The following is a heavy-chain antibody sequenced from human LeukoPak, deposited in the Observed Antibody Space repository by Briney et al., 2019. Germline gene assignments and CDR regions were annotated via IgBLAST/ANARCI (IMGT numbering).Heavy chain of an antibody. CDR3: AREDIRYSSTLWSGGFAFDI. V-gene: IGHV1-69*13. D-gene: IGHD6-13*01. Sequence: SVKVSCKASGGTFISYAISWVRQAPGQGVEWMGRIIPILGKAISAQKFEGRATITADESTSTAYTELSSLSSEDTAVYYCAREDIRYSSTLWSGGFAFDIWGQGKMVTVSS. CDR2: IIPILGKA. J-gene: IGHJ3*02. CDR1: GGTFISYA.